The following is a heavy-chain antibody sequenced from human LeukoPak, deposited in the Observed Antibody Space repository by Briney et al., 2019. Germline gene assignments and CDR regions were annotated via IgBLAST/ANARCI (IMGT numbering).Heavy chain of an antibody. CDR2: IYGAGTT. CDR3: ARSPCDAGTCPNWLDS. Sequence: GGSLRLSCAASGLTVGTNYMTRVRQAPGKGLEWVSVIYGAGTTYYADSVRGRFTISRGNSKNTLYLLMNSLINEDTAVYYCARSPCDAGTCPNWLDSWGQGTPVTVSS. CDR1: GLTVGTNY. J-gene: IGHJ5*01. V-gene: IGHV3-66*02. D-gene: IGHD1-1*01.